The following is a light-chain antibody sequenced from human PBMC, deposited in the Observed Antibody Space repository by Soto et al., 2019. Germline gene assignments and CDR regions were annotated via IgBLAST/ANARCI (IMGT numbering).Light chain of an antibody. V-gene: IGLV2-23*02. J-gene: IGLJ3*02. CDR2: EVT. CDR3: CSRV. CDR1: SSDVATYNL. Sequence: QSALTQPAYVSGSPGQSITISCTGTSSDVATYNLVSWYQQRPGTAPQLIIYEVTKRPSGVSTRFSGSQSGNTASLTISGLQADDEADYYCCSRVFGGGTQLTVL.